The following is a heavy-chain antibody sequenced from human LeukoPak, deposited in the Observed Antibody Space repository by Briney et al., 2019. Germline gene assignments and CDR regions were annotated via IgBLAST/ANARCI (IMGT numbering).Heavy chain of an antibody. CDR1: GFTFSDYY. V-gene: IGHV3-11*01. J-gene: IGHJ5*02. CDR2: ISSSGSTI. D-gene: IGHD6-13*01. CDR3: ARDYDSSSWYP. Sequence: KAGGSLSLSCAASGFTFSDYYMSWLRQAQGRGLEWVSYISSSGSTIYYEDSVKGRFTISRDNAKNSLYLQMNSLRAEDTAVYYCARDYDSSSWYPWGQGTLVTVSS.